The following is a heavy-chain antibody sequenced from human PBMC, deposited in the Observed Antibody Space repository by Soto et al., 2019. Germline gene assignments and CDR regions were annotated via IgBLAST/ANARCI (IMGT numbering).Heavy chain of an antibody. Sequence: ASVKVSCKAPGGTFKNNGISWVRQAPGQGLEWMGWISAYNGNTNYAQKLQGRVTMTTDTSTSTAYMELRSLRSDDTAGYYCARDHISWSGAPASIDEWGVGSLVTVSS. J-gene: IGHJ4*02. CDR3: ARDHISWSGAPASIDE. CDR2: ISAYNGNT. D-gene: IGHD2-2*01. CDR1: GGTFKNNG. V-gene: IGHV1-18*01.